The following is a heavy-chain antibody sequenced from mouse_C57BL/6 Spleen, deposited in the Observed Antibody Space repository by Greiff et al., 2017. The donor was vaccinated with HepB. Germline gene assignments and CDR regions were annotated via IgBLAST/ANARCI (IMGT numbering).Heavy chain of an antibody. Sequence: DVMLVESGEGLVKPGGSLKLSCAASGFTFSSYAMSWVRQTPEKRLEWVAYISSGGDYIYYADTVKGRFTISRDNARNTLYLQMSSLKSEDTAMYYCTRDQDYYYAMDYWGQGTSGTVSS. CDR2: ISSGGDYI. CDR3: TRDQDYYYAMDY. CDR1: GFTFSSYA. J-gene: IGHJ4*01. D-gene: IGHD2-4*01. V-gene: IGHV5-9-1*02.